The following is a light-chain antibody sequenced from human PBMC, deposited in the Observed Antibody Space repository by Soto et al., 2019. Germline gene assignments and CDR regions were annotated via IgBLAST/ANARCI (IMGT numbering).Light chain of an antibody. V-gene: IGKV2-30*01. Sequence: DVVMTQSPLSLPVTLGQPASISCRSSQSLVYSDGNTYLNWFQQRPGQSPRRLIYKVSNRDSGVPDRFGGSGSGTDFTLKISRVEAEDGGVYYCMQGTHWPPWTFCQGTKVEIK. CDR2: KVS. J-gene: IGKJ1*01. CDR3: MQGTHWPPWT. CDR1: QSLVYSDGNTY.